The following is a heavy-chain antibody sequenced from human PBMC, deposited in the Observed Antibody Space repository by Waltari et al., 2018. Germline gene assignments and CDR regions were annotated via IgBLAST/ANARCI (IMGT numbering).Heavy chain of an antibody. CDR2: LDPEDEET. D-gene: IGHD3-10*01. J-gene: IGHJ6*02. CDR1: GYSLCELS. V-gene: IGHV1-24*01. Sequence: QVQLVQPGAEVRKPGASVKVSCKVSGYSLCELSMYWVGQAPGTGLEWVGGLDPEDEETVYAQKSQGRVTMTEETSTDTAYMALSSLRSDDTAVYYSTTDIMLRVFSNVWGQGTTVTVS. CDR3: TTDIMLRVFSNV.